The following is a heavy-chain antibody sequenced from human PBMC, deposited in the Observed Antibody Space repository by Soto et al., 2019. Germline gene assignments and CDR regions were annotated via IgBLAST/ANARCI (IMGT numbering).Heavy chain of an antibody. CDR1: GGTFSSYA. Sequence: SVKVSCKAAGGTFSSYAISWVRQAPGQGLEWMGGIIPIFGTANYAQKFHGRVTITADESTSTAYMDLSSLRSEGTAVYYCARRPWFGESYNWFDPWGQLTLVIVSS. V-gene: IGHV1-69*01. J-gene: IGHJ5*02. CDR3: ARRPWFGESYNWFDP. CDR2: IIPIFGTA. D-gene: IGHD3-10*01.